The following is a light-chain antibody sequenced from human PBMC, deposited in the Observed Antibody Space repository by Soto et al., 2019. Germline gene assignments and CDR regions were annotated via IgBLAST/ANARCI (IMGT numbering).Light chain of an antibody. CDR2: DAS. CDR1: QSVSSY. Sequence: EIVLTQSPATLSLSPGERATLSCRASQSVSSYLAWYQQKPGQAPRLLIYDASNRATGIPARFSGSGSGTDFTLTLSRLEPEDFAVYYCQQRSNCSFGPGTTVDIK. V-gene: IGKV3-11*01. J-gene: IGKJ3*01. CDR3: QQRSNCS.